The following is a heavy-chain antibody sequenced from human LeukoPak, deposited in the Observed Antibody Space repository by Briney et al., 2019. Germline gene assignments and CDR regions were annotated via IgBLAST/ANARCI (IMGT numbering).Heavy chain of an antibody. CDR1: GGSISSYY. Sequence: SETLSLTSTVSGGSISSYYWSWIRQPAGKGLEWIGRIYTSGSTNYNPSLKSRVTMSVDTSKNQFSLKLSSVTAADTAVYYCARDRYSSTGDAFDIWGQGTMVTVSS. J-gene: IGHJ3*02. V-gene: IGHV4-4*07. CDR2: IYTSGST. D-gene: IGHD6-13*01. CDR3: ARDRYSSTGDAFDI.